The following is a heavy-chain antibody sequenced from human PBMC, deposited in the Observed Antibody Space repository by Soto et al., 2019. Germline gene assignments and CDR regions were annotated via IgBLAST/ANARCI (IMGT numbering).Heavy chain of an antibody. D-gene: IGHD3-16*02. J-gene: IGHJ4*02. Sequence: EVQLVQSGGGLARPGGSLKLSCTDSGFTFSGSAIHWVRQSSGKGLEWVGRLRTKANNYATMFSESVSGSFTICRDDSKSTTYLQMDSLKTEDTAVYYCTRPADPYGYTEAFDYWGQGPLVTVAA. V-gene: IGHV3-73*02. CDR1: GFTFSGSA. CDR2: LRTKANNYAT. CDR3: TRPADPYGYTEAFDY.